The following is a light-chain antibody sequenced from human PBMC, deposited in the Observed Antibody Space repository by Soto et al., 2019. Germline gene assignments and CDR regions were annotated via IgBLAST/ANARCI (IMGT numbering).Light chain of an antibody. J-gene: IGLJ2*01. CDR3: SSYSISSTPVV. CDR2: DVS. V-gene: IGLV2-14*01. CDR1: SSDVGGYNY. Sequence: QSVLTQPASVSGSPGQSITISCTGTSSDVGGYNYVSWYQQHPGKAPKLMIYDVSNRTSGVSNRFSGSKSGNTASLTISGLQAEDEADYYCSSYSISSTPVVFGGGTKLTVL.